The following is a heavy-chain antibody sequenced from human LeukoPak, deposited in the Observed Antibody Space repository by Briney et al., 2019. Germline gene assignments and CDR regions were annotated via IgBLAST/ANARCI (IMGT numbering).Heavy chain of an antibody. Sequence: SQTLSLTCIVSGGSLSSGDYYWSWIRQPPGTGLEWIGYIYYSGSTYYNPSLKSRVVISLDTSKNQFSLKLTSVTAADTAVYYCARESLGGHYFDYWGQGILVTVSS. J-gene: IGHJ4*02. CDR3: ARESLGGHYFDY. V-gene: IGHV4-30-4*08. D-gene: IGHD3-16*01. CDR2: IYYSGST. CDR1: GGSLSSGDYY.